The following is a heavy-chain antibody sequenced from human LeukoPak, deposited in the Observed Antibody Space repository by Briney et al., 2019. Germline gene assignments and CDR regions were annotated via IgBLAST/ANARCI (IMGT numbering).Heavy chain of an antibody. V-gene: IGHV1-69*01. CDR3: ARDSYLPTADIVVVPAAPLGY. D-gene: IGHD2-2*01. Sequence: GASVKVSCKASGGTFSSYAISWVRQAPGQGLEWMGGIIPIFGTANYAQKFQGRVTITADESTSTACMELSSLRSEDTAVYYCARDSYLPTADIVVVPAAPLGYWGQGTLVTVSS. CDR2: IIPIFGTA. J-gene: IGHJ4*02. CDR1: GGTFSSYA.